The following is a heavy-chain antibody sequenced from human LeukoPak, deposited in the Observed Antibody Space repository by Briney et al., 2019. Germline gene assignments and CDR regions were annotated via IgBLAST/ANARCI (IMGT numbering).Heavy chain of an antibody. CDR2: INQEGSEK. Sequence: PGGSLRLSCAASGFNFKTYWMTWVRQAPGRGLERVAKINQEGSEKYYVDSVQGRFTISRDNADNSLYLQMNSLRVDDTAVYNCARFGATHSGSYYPPWGQGTLVTVSS. V-gene: IGHV3-7*01. J-gene: IGHJ5*02. CDR3: ARFGATHSGSYYPP. CDR1: GFNFKTYW. D-gene: IGHD1-26*01.